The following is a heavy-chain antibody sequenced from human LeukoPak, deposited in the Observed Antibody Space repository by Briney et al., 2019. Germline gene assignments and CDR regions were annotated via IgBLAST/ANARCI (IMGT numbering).Heavy chain of an antibody. CDR1: GGSISSYY. CDR3: AGSYYGDYLRLFDY. CDR2: IYYSGST. J-gene: IGHJ4*02. D-gene: IGHD4-17*01. V-gene: IGHV4-59*01. Sequence: SETLSLTCTVSGGSISSYYWSWIRQPPGKGLEWIGYIYYSGSTNYNPSLKSRVTISVNTSKNQFSLKLSSVTAADTAVYYCAGSYYGDYLRLFDYWGQGTLVTVSS.